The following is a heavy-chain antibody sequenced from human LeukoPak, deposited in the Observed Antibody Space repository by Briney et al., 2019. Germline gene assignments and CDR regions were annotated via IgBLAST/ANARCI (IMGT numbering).Heavy chain of an antibody. CDR3: ARVGYSLYYYYYYMDV. V-gene: IGHV3-48*04. J-gene: IGHJ6*03. Sequence: GGSLRLSCAASGFTFSSYSMNWVRQAPGKGLEWVSYISSSSSTIYYADSVKGRFTISRDNAKNSLYLQMNSLRAEDTAVYYCARVGYSLYYYYYYMDVWGKGTTVTVSS. CDR1: GFTFSSYS. CDR2: ISSSSSTI. D-gene: IGHD5-18*01.